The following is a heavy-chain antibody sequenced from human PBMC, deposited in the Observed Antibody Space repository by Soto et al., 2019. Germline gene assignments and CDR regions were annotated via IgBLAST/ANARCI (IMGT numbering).Heavy chain of an antibody. CDR3: ARDPHIAVAGTEGYGMDV. Sequence: SQTPPPPSVVSGGRFPNNSASWDWVRQSPPRGPQWLGRTYYRSKWYNDYAVSVKSRITINPDTSKNQFSLQLNSVTPEDTAVYYCARDPHIAVAGTEGYGMDVWGQGTTVTVSS. J-gene: IGHJ6*02. CDR2: TYYRSKWYN. V-gene: IGHV6-1*01. CDR1: GGRFPNNSAS. D-gene: IGHD6-19*01.